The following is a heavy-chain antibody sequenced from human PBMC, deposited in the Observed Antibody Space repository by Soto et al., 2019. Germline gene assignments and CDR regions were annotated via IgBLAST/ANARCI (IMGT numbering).Heavy chain of an antibody. J-gene: IGHJ6*02. Sequence: ASVKVSCKASGYTFTSYGISWVRQAPGQGLEWMGWISTYNGNTSCAQKLQDRVTMTTDTSTTTAYMELRSLRSDDTAVYYCARDRFWMGYCSSTSCYNTALGPYGMGVWGQGTTVTVSS. CDR2: ISTYNGNT. CDR1: GYTFTSYG. D-gene: IGHD2-2*01. V-gene: IGHV1-18*04. CDR3: ARDRFWMGYCSSTSCYNTALGPYGMGV.